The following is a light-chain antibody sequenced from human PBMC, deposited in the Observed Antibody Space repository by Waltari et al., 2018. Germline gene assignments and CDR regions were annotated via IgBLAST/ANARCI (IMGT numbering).Light chain of an antibody. V-gene: IGKV3-11*01. CDR1: QSVGTF. Sequence: EIELTQSPATLSFSPGERVTLRCRASQSVGTFLAWYQQKPGHAPRLLIYDTTDRATDIPGRFSGSGSGTDFTLTIDSLEPEDSAVYYCQQRSKLPLTFGGGTRLEIK. CDR2: DTT. J-gene: IGKJ4*01. CDR3: QQRSKLPLT.